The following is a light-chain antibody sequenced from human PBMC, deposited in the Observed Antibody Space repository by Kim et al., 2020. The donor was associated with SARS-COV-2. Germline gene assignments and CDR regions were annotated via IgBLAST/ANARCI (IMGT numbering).Light chain of an antibody. V-gene: IGLV2-14*04. J-gene: IGLJ3*02. CDR2: DVS. CDR3: SSYTSSSTWV. CDR1: SSDVGGYNY. Sequence: GQSFNISCTGTSSDVGGYNYVSWYQQRPGKAPKLMIYDVSKRPSGVSNRFSGSKSGSTASLTISGLQAEDEADYYCSSYTSSSTWVFGGGTQLTVL.